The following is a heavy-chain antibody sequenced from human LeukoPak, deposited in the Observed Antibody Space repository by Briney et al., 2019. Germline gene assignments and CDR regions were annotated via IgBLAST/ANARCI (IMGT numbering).Heavy chain of an antibody. D-gene: IGHD4-11*01. Sequence: SETLSLTCTASGGSVSSGTYYWTWIRQPPGKGLEWIGCVYSSESTNYNPSLKSRVTISVDTSKNQFSLKLSSVTAADTAVYYCAAYGGVTFDYWGQGTLVTVSS. J-gene: IGHJ4*02. V-gene: IGHV4-61*01. CDR2: VYSSEST. CDR3: AAYGGVTFDY. CDR1: GGSVSSGTYY.